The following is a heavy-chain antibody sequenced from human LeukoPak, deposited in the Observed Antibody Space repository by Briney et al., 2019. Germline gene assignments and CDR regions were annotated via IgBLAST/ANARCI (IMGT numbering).Heavy chain of an antibody. V-gene: IGHV3-21*01. D-gene: IGHD3-22*01. J-gene: IGHJ4*02. CDR2: ISSSSSYI. Sequence: GGSLRLSCAASGFTFSSYSMNWVRQAPGKGLEWVSSISSSSSYIYYADSVKGRFTISRDNAKNSLYLQMNSLRAEDTAVYYCARDFYYYDSSGYYPFDYWGQGTLVTVSS. CDR1: GFTFSSYS. CDR3: ARDFYYYDSSGYYPFDY.